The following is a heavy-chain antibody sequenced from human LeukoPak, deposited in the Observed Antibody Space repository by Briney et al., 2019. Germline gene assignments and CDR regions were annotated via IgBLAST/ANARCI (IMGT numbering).Heavy chain of an antibody. J-gene: IGHJ6*02. CDR1: GGSISSGGYY. CDR2: IYYSGST. CDR3: ARDEIEEVGAIRYYYYYGMDV. Sequence: SETLSLTCTVSGGSISSGGYYWSWIRQPPGKGLEWIGYIYYSGSTNYNPSLKSRVTISVDTSKNQFSLKLSSVTAADTAVYYCARDEIEEVGAIRYYYYYGMDVWGQGTTVTVSS. V-gene: IGHV4-61*08. D-gene: IGHD1-26*01.